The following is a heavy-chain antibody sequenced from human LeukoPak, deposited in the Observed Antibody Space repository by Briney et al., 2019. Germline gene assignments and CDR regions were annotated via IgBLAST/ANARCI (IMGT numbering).Heavy chain of an antibody. CDR3: ARDHGDFWSGYYASYFDY. CDR1: GFTFSDYY. D-gene: IGHD3-3*01. Sequence: SGGSLRLSCAASGFTFSDYYMSWIRQAPGKGLEWASYISSSGSTIYYADSVKGRFTISRDNAKNSLYLQMNSLRAEDTAVYYCARDHGDFWSGYYASYFDYWGQGTLVTVSS. V-gene: IGHV3-11*04. J-gene: IGHJ4*02. CDR2: ISSSGSTI.